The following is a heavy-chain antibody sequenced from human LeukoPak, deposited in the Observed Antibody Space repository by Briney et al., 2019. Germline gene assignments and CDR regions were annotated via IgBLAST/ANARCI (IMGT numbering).Heavy chain of an antibody. D-gene: IGHD7-27*01. Sequence: PGGSLRLSCAASGFTLSSYAMSWVRQAPGKGLEWVSAISGSGGSTYYADSVKGRFTISRDNSKNPLYLQMNSLRAEDTAVYYCAKAKLGIGDFDYWGQGTLVTVSS. CDR2: ISGSGGST. J-gene: IGHJ4*02. V-gene: IGHV3-23*01. CDR1: GFTLSSYA. CDR3: AKAKLGIGDFDY.